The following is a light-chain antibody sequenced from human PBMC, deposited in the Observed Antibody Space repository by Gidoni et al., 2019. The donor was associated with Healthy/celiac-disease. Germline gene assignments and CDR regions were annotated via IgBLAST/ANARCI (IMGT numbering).Light chain of an antibody. CDR1: QSISNY. J-gene: IGKJ2*01. V-gene: IGKV1-39*01. Sequence: DIQMTQSPSSLSASVGDRVTITCRASQSISNYLNWYQQRPGKAPKLLIYAASILQSGVPSRFSGSGSGTDLTLTISSLQPEDFATYYCQQSYSTPYTFGQGTKLQIK. CDR3: QQSYSTPYT. CDR2: AAS.